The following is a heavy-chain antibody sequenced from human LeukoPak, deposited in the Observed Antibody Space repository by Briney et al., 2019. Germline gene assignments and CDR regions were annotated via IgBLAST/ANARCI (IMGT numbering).Heavy chain of an antibody. D-gene: IGHD2-15*01. CDR1: GFTFSSYA. Sequence: GGSLRLSCAASGFTFSSYAMHWVRQAPGKGLEWVAVISYDGSNKYYADSVKGRFTISRDNSKNTLYLQMNSLRAEDTAVYYCARGARDIVVVVAATLLGGRWAYNWFDPWGQGTLVTVSS. J-gene: IGHJ5*02. CDR2: ISYDGSNK. CDR3: ARGARDIVVVVAATLLGGRWAYNWFDP. V-gene: IGHV3-30-3*01.